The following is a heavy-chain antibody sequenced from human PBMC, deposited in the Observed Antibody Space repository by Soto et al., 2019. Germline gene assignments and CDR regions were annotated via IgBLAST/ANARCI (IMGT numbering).Heavy chain of an antibody. V-gene: IGHV1-69*12. CDR3: ARDSRYYYDSSGSSISFDP. Sequence: QVQLVQSGAEVKKPGSSVKVSCKASGGTFSSYAISWVRQAPGQGLEWMGGIIPIFGTANYAQKFQGRVTITADESTSTAYMELSSLRSEDTAVYYCARDSRYYYDSSGSSISFDPWGQGTLVTVSS. CDR1: GGTFSSYA. CDR2: IIPIFGTA. D-gene: IGHD3-22*01. J-gene: IGHJ5*02.